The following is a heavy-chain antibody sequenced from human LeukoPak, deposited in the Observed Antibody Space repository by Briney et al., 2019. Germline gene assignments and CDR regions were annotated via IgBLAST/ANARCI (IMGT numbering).Heavy chain of an antibody. CDR2: IIPIFGTA. Sequence: ASVKVSCKASGYTFTGYYMHWVRQAPGQGLEWMGGIIPIFGTANYAQKFQGRVTITADKSTSTAYMELSSLRSEDTAVYYCARDYRYSGYDSDYYYYMDVWGKGTTVTVSS. CDR3: ARDYRYSGYDSDYYYYMDV. V-gene: IGHV1-69*06. D-gene: IGHD5-12*01. CDR1: GYTFTGYY. J-gene: IGHJ6*03.